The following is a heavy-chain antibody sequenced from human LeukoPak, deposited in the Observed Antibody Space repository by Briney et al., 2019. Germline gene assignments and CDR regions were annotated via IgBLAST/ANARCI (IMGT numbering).Heavy chain of an antibody. Sequence: SGTLSLTCSVSGAPITSYFWSWVRLSPGRGLEWIGHIYYKGTTDYNPSLKSRVSMSIDKSKSQVSLSLTSVTAADTAIYFCARDLKLWGILGHFDPWGPGTQVIVSS. D-gene: IGHD3-16*01. J-gene: IGHJ5*02. V-gene: IGHV4-59*01. CDR1: GAPITSYF. CDR2: IYYKGTT. CDR3: ARDLKLWGILGHFDP.